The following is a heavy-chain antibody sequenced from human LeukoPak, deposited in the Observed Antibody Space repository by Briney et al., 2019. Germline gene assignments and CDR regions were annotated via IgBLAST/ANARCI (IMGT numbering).Heavy chain of an antibody. D-gene: IGHD6-6*01. CDR2: ISYDGSNK. CDR1: GFTFSSYA. V-gene: IGHV3-30-3*01. CDR3: ATVRIAPRLDAFDI. J-gene: IGHJ3*02. Sequence: GGSLRLSCAASGFTFSSYAMHWVRQAPGKGLEWVAVISYDGSNKYYADSVKGRFTISRDNSKNTLYLQMNSLRAEDTAVYYCATVRIAPRLDAFDIWGQGTMVTVSS.